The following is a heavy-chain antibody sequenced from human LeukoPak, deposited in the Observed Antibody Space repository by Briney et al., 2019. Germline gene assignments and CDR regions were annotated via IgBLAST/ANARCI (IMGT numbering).Heavy chain of an antibody. Sequence: PGGSLRLSCAAYGFTFSRSVMNWVRQAPGKGLEWVALISYDGSTKDSVKGRFTISRDNSKNTLFLQMNSLRVEDTAVYYCARAGGYDVFDIWGQGTMVTVSS. V-gene: IGHV3-30-3*01. D-gene: IGHD3-22*01. CDR3: ARAGGYDVFDI. J-gene: IGHJ3*02. CDR2: ISYDGSTK. CDR1: GFTFSRSV.